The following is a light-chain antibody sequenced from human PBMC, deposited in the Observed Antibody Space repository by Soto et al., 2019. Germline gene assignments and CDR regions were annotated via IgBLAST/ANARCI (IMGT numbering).Light chain of an antibody. CDR1: SRDVGGYNS. CDR2: DVS. CDR3: SSYTTGGSYV. V-gene: IGLV2-14*01. Sequence: QSALTQPASVSGSPGLSIAISCTGTSRDVGGYNSVSWYQQQPGKVPKLMIYDVSNRPSGVSNRFSGSKSGNTASLTISGLQVEDECDYYCSSYTTGGSYVFGTGTKLTVL. J-gene: IGLJ1*01.